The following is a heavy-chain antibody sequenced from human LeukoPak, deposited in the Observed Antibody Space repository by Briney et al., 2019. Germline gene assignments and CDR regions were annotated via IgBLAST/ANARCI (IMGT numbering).Heavy chain of an antibody. J-gene: IGHJ4*02. CDR1: GGSISSGGYY. CDR3: ATSSDIVVVPAAINFDY. CDR2: IYHSGST. V-gene: IGHV4-30-2*01. D-gene: IGHD2-2*01. Sequence: SETLSLTCTVSGGSISSGGYYWSWTRQPPGKGLEWIGYIYHSGSTYYNPSLKSRVTISVDRSKNQFSLKLSSVTAADTAVYYCATSSDIVVVPAAINFDYWGQGTLVTVSS.